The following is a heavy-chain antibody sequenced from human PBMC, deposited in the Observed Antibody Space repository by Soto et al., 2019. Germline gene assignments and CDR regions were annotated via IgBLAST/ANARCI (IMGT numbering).Heavy chain of an antibody. Sequence: SETLSLTCAVYGGSFSGYYWSWIRQPPGKGLEWIGEINHSGSTNYNPSLKSRVTILVDTSKNQFSFKLSSLTAADTAVYYCARRTTAHNWFDPWGQGTLVTVSS. D-gene: IGHD4-17*01. CDR1: GGSFSGYY. V-gene: IGHV4-34*01. CDR2: INHSGST. J-gene: IGHJ5*02. CDR3: ARRTTAHNWFDP.